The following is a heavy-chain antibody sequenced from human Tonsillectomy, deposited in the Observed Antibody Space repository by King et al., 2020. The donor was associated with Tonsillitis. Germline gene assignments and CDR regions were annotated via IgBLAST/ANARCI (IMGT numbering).Heavy chain of an antibody. CDR2: IWYDGSNK. CDR1: GFSFSNYG. V-gene: IGHV3-33*08. D-gene: IGHD2-2*01. CDR3: ARDACSSTSCYAAYYYYYYMDV. J-gene: IGHJ6*03. Sequence: VQLVESGGGVVQPGRSLRLSCAASGFSFSNYGMHWFRQAPGKGLEWVAVIWYDGSNKYYADSVKGRFTISRDNSKNTLYLQMNSLRAEDTAVYYCARDACSSTSCYAAYYYYYYMDVWGKGTTVTVSS.